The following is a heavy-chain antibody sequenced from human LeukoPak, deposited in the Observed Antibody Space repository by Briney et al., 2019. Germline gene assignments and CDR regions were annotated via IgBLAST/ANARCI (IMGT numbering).Heavy chain of an antibody. V-gene: IGHV1-58*01. J-gene: IGHJ6*04. CDR1: GFTFTSSA. D-gene: IGHD2-15*01. Sequence: SVKVSCKASGFTFTSSAVQWVRQARGQRLEWIGWIVVGSGNTNYAQKFQERVTITRDMSTSTAYMELSSLRSEDTAVYYCAAGYCSGGSGSSDYYYGMDVWGKGTTVPVSS. CDR3: AAGYCSGGSGSSDYYYGMDV. CDR2: IVVGSGNT.